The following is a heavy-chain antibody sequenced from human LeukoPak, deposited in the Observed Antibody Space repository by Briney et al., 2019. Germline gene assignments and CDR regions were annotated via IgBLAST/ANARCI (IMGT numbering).Heavy chain of an antibody. D-gene: IGHD1-7*01. Sequence: SETLSLTCAVYGGSFSGYYWSWIRQPPGKGLEWIGEIKHSGSTNYNPSLKSRVTISVDTSKNQFSLKLSSVTAADTAVYYCARKRRELWFDPWGQGTLVTVSS. CDR2: IKHSGST. CDR1: GGSFSGYY. V-gene: IGHV4-34*01. CDR3: ARKRRELWFDP. J-gene: IGHJ5*02.